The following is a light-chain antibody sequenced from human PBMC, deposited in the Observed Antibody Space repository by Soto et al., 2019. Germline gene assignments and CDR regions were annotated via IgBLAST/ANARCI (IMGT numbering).Light chain of an antibody. CDR3: QQYGSLLT. Sequence: EIVLTQSPGTLSLSPGERATLSCRASQSVSSSYLAWYQQKPGQAPRLLIYGASSRAPGIPDRFSGSGSGTDFTLTISRLEPEDVAVYYCQQYGSLLTFGGGTKVEIK. CDR2: GAS. CDR1: QSVSSSY. J-gene: IGKJ4*01. V-gene: IGKV3-20*01.